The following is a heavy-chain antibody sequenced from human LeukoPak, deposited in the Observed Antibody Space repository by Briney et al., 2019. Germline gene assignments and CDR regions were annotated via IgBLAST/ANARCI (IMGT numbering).Heavy chain of an antibody. CDR1: GFTVSSYA. Sequence: PGGSLRLSCAASGFTVSSYAIDWVRQARGKGLEWVAVISYDGSNKYYADSVKGRFTISRDNSKNTLYLQMNSLRAEDTAVYYCARAYGDSTTIDYWGQGTLVTVSS. V-gene: IGHV3-30*04. CDR2: ISYDGSNK. J-gene: IGHJ4*02. D-gene: IGHD4-17*01. CDR3: ARAYGDSTTIDY.